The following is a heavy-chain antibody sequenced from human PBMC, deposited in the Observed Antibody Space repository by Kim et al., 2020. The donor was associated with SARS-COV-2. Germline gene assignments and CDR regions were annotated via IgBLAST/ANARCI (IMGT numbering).Heavy chain of an antibody. Sequence: ADSVKGRFTISRDNSKTTLYLQMNSLRAEDTAVYYCAKPGSGSYYSWFDPWGQGTLVTVSS. D-gene: IGHD3-10*01. CDR3: AKPGSGSYYSWFDP. V-gene: IGHV3-30*02. J-gene: IGHJ5*02.